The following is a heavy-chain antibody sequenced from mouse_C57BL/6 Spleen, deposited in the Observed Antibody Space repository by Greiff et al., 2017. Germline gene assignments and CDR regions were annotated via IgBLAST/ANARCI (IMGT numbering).Heavy chain of an antibody. CDR1: GYSITSGYY. D-gene: IGHD2-4*01. V-gene: IGHV3-6*01. J-gene: IGHJ4*01. CDR3: ARNSIYYDYDYAMDY. CDR2: ISYDGSN. Sequence: EVQVVESGPGLVKPSQSLSLTCSVTGYSITSGYYWNWIRQFPGNKLEWMGYISYDGSNNYNPTLKNRISITRDTSKNQFFLKLHSVTTADTATYYCARNSIYYDYDYAMDYWGQGTSVTVSS.